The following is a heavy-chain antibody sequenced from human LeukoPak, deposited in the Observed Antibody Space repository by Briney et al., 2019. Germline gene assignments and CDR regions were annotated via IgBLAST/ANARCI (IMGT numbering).Heavy chain of an antibody. CDR3: ARDRAGPYCSSTSCYSAEGWFDP. V-gene: IGHV1-18*01. CDR1: GYTFTSYG. Sequence: GASVKVSCKASGYTFTSYGISWVRQAPGQGLEWMGWISAYNGNTNYAQKLQGRVTMTTDTSTSTAYMELRSLRSDDTAVYYCARDRAGPYCSSTSCYSAEGWFDPWGQGTLVTVSS. D-gene: IGHD2-2*02. CDR2: ISAYNGNT. J-gene: IGHJ5*02.